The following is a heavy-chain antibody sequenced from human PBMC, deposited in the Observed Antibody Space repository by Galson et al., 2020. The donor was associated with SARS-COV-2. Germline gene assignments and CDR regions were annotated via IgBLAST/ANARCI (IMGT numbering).Heavy chain of an antibody. CDR1: GSSISSGYY. Sequence: SETLSLTCTVSGSSISSGYYWGWIRQPPGKGLEWIGSILHNGITYHNVSLQSRVTISVDPSNNQFSLKLSSVTAADTAVYFCARAYSGPVSYWGQGTQVTVSS. V-gene: IGHV4-38-2*02. D-gene: IGHD1-26*01. CDR2: ILHNGIT. J-gene: IGHJ4*02. CDR3: ARAYSGPVSY.